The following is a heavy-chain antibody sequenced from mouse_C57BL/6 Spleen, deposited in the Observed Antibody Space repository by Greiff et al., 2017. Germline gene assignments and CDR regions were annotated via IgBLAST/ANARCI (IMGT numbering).Heavy chain of an antibody. V-gene: IGHV1-81*01. CDR1: GYTFTSYG. J-gene: IGHJ3*01. Sequence: QVQLQQSGAELARPGASVKLSCKSSGYTFTSYGISWVKQRTGQGLEWIGEIYPRSGNTYYNEKFKGKATLTADKSSSTAYMELRSLTSEDSAVYFCARRGITTVGVPRFAYWGQGTLVTVSA. CDR3: ARRGITTVGVPRFAY. CDR2: IYPRSGNT. D-gene: IGHD1-1*01.